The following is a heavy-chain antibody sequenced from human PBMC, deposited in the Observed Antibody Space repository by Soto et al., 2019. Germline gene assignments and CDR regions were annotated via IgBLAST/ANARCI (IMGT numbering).Heavy chain of an antibody. CDR2: ISYDGSNK. CDR1: GFTFSSHA. CDR3: AREGYCSSTSCYGVGADDNYFFDY. Sequence: PGGSLRLSCAASGFTFSSHAMHWVRQAPGKGLEWVAVISYDGSNKYYADSVKGRFTISRDNSKNTLYLQMNSLRAEDTAVYYCAREGYCSSTSCYGVGADDNYFFDYWGQGTLVIVSS. J-gene: IGHJ4*02. V-gene: IGHV3-30-3*01. D-gene: IGHD2-2*01.